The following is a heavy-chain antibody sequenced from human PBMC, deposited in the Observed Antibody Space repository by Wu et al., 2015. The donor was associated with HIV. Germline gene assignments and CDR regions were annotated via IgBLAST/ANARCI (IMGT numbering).Heavy chain of an antibody. CDR3: ARSPKLGHCLGTSCYMSDY. CDR1: GDTFASYD. J-gene: IGHJ4*02. V-gene: IGHV1-8*01. D-gene: IGHD2-2*02. CDR2: MNPSSGDT. Sequence: QVQLVQSGAEVRKPGASVKVSCKASGDTFASYDINWVRQATGQGLEWMGWMNPSSGDTAYSQKFQGRVTITRNTSITTAYMELGGLRSEDTAVYFCARSPKLGHCLGTSCYMSDYWGQGTLVTVSS.